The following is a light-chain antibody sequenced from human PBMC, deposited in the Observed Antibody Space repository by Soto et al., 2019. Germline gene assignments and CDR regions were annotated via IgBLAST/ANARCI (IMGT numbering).Light chain of an antibody. J-gene: IGKJ2*01. V-gene: IGKV3-20*01. CDR2: GAS. Sequence: EIVLTQSPGTLSLSPGERATLSCRASQSVRNNYLAWYQQKPGQAPRLLIFGASSRATGIPDRFSGSVSGTDFTLTISRLEPEDFAVYYCQQYVSAPNTFAQGTRLEIK. CDR1: QSVRNNY. CDR3: QQYVSAPNT.